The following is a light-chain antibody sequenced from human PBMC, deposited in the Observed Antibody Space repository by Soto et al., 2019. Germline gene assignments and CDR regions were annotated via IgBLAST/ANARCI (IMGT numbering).Light chain of an antibody. J-gene: IGLJ1*01. Sequence: QSVLTQPPSASGTPGQRVVISCSGSSSNIGSNTVNWYQQLPGTAPKLLIHSNNQRPSGVPDRFSGSKSDTSASLAISGLQSEDEAHYYCAAWDDSLNGYVFGTGTKVTVL. CDR1: SSNIGSNT. CDR2: SNN. V-gene: IGLV1-44*01. CDR3: AAWDDSLNGYV.